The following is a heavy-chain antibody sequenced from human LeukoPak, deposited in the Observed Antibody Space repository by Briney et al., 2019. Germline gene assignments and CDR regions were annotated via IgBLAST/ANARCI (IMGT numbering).Heavy chain of an antibody. CDR2: INPNSGGT. V-gene: IGHV1-2*02. Sequence: GASVTVSFKASGYTFTGYYMHWVRQAPGQGLEWMGWINPNSGGTNYAQKFQGRVTMTRDTSISTAYTELSRLRSDDTAVYYCARAPAWSGSFFDYWGQGTLVTVSS. J-gene: IGHJ4*02. D-gene: IGHD3-3*01. CDR1: GYTFTGYY. CDR3: ARAPAWSGSFFDY.